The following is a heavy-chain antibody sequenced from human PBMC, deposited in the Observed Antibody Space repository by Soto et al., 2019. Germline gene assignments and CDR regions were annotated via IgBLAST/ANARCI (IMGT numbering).Heavy chain of an antibody. CDR3: AKQADYYDSSGYYEPGFFY. CDR2: ISYDGSNK. J-gene: IGHJ4*02. V-gene: IGHV3-30*18. D-gene: IGHD3-22*01. Sequence: TGGSLRLSCAASGFTFSSYGMHWVRQAPGKGLEWVAVISYDGSNKYYADSVKGRFTISRDNSKNTLYLQMNSLRAEDTAVYYCAKQADYYDSSGYYEPGFFYWGQGTLVTVSS. CDR1: GFTFSSYG.